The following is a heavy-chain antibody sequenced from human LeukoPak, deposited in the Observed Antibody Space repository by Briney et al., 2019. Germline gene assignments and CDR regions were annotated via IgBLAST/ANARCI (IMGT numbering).Heavy chain of an antibody. CDR1: GFTFSRHG. V-gene: IGHV3-23*01. CDR3: AKGYYYDNSGESYFDY. CDR2: ISPSGDIK. Sequence: GGSLRLSCVASGFTFSRHGMNWVRQAPGKGLEWVSGISPSGDIKYYVDSVKGRFTVSRDNSKNTLYLQINSLRDEDTAVYYCAKGYYYDNSGESYFDYWGQGTLVTVSS. J-gene: IGHJ4*02. D-gene: IGHD3-22*01.